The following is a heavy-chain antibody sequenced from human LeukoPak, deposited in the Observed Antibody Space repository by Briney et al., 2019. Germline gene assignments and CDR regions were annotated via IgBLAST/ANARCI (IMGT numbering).Heavy chain of an antibody. D-gene: IGHD1-26*01. CDR2: ISGSGGST. CDR3: ARSGQWELFLDRFDY. V-gene: IGHV3-23*01. J-gene: IGHJ4*02. Sequence: GGSLRLSCAASGFTFSSYAMSWVCQAPGKGLEWVSAISGSGGSTYYADSVKGRFTISRDNSKNTLYLQMNSLRAEDTAVYYCARSGQWELFLDRFDYWGQGTLVTVSS. CDR1: GFTFSSYA.